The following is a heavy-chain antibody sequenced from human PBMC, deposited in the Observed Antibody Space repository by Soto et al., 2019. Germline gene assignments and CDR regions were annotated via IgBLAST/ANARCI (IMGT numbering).Heavy chain of an antibody. CDR3: AREYVDWGYWYFDL. J-gene: IGHJ2*01. D-gene: IGHD3-9*01. CDR2: IATSGNT. V-gene: IGHV3-13*01. CDR1: GFTFSGYD. Sequence: QLVESGGGLVQPGGSLRLSCEASGFTFSGYDMHWVRQAAGERLEWVSAIATSGNTYYAGSVKGRFTISRENAKNSLYLQINNVRAGDTAVYYCAREYVDWGYWYFDLWGRGTLVTVSS.